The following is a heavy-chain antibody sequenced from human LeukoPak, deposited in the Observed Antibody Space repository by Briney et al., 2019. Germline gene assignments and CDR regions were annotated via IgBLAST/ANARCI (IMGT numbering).Heavy chain of an antibody. D-gene: IGHD6-13*01. Sequence: PSETLSLTCTVSGGSISSYYWSWIRQPPGKGLEWIGYIYYSGSTNYNPSLKSRVTISVDTSKNQFSLKLSSVTAADTAVYYCAREDDTIADNTFDIWGQGTVVTVSS. V-gene: IGHV4-59*12. J-gene: IGHJ3*02. CDR2: IYYSGST. CDR1: GGSISSYY. CDR3: AREDDTIADNTFDI.